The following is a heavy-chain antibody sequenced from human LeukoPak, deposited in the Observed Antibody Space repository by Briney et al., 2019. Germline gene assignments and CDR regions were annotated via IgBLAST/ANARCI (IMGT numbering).Heavy chain of an antibody. CDR3: AHQREYSSSGGINGAFDI. Sequence: GGSLRLSCAASGFTFSSSWMSWVRQAPGKGLEWVANIKQDGSEKYYVDSVKGRFTNSRDNAKNSLYLQMNSLRAEDTAVYYCAHQREYSSSGGINGAFDIWGQGTMVTVSS. J-gene: IGHJ3*02. CDR2: IKQDGSEK. CDR1: GFTFSSSW. D-gene: IGHD6-6*01. V-gene: IGHV3-7*01.